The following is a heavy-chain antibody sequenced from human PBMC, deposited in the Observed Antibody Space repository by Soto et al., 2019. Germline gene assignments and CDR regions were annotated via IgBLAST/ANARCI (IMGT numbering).Heavy chain of an antibody. CDR1: GGSISSSDYY. D-gene: IGHD3-16*01. Sequence: PETLSLTCTVSGGSISSSDYYWGWVRQPPGKGLEWIGAVYYSGSTYYNPSLKGRVTISVDTSKNQFSLNLRSVTAADTAVYYCARQTGGFGYYFDYWGQGALVTVSS. CDR2: VYYSGST. CDR3: ARQTGGFGYYFDY. J-gene: IGHJ4*02. V-gene: IGHV4-39*01.